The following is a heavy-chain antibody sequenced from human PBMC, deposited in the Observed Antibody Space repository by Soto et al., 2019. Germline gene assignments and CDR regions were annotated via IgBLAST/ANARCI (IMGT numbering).Heavy chain of an antibody. Sequence: GESLKISCKGSGYSFTGYWISWVRQMPGKGLEWMGRIDPSDSYTNYSPSFQGHVTISADKSISTAYLQWSSLKASDTAMYYCAKLPRGQHNWFDPWGQGTLVTVSS. CDR3: AKLPRGQHNWFDP. J-gene: IGHJ5*02. CDR1: GYSFTGYW. D-gene: IGHD2-15*01. V-gene: IGHV5-10-1*01. CDR2: IDPSDSYT.